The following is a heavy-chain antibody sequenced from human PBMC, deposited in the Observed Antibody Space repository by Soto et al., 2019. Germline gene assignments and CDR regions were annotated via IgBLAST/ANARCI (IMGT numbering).Heavy chain of an antibody. V-gene: IGHV1-58*01. Sequence: QMQLVQSGPEVKKPGTSVKVSCKASGFTFTSSAVQWVRQARGQRLEWIGWIVVGSGNTNYAQKFQERVTITRDMSTSTAYMELSSLRSEDTAVYYYAAGGAYGFYYYYGMDVWGQGTTVTVSS. CDR3: AAGGAYGFYYYYGMDV. J-gene: IGHJ6*02. D-gene: IGHD4-17*01. CDR1: GFTFTSSA. CDR2: IVVGSGNT.